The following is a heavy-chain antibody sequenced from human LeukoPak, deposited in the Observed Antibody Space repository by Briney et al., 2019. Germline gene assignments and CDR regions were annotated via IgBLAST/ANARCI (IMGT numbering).Heavy chain of an antibody. J-gene: IGHJ3*02. CDR2: IYYTGST. D-gene: IGHD2-2*01. Sequence: SETLSLTCTVSGGSISSYYWSWIRQPPGKGLEWIGYIYYTGSTNYNPSLKSRVTISVDTSKNQFSLELSSVTAADTAVYYCARIVCTSLSCPRRYAFEIWAKGQWSPSLQ. V-gene: IGHV4-59*08. CDR1: GGSISSYY. CDR3: ARIVCTSLSCPRRYAFEI.